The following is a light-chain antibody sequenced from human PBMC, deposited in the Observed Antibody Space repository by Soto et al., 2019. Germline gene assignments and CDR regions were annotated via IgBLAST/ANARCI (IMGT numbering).Light chain of an antibody. CDR1: SSNIGSNS. J-gene: IGLJ1*01. CDR3: AAWDENLNGARFV. V-gene: IGLV1-44*01. CDR2: SNN. Sequence: QSPLTQPPSASGTPGQRVTISCSGSSSNIGSNSVNWYQQLPGTAPKLLIYSNNQRPSGVPDRFSGSKSGTSASLAISGLQSEDEAAYSCAAWDENLNGARFVFGTGTKVTVL.